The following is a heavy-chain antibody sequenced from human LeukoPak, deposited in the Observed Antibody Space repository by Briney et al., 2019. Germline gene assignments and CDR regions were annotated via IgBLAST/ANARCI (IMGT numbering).Heavy chain of an antibody. J-gene: IGHJ4*02. V-gene: IGHV1-58*02. CDR1: GFTFTSSA. CDR2: IVVGSGNT. D-gene: IGHD3-22*01. CDR3: AAGDGNSSGYYYIFDY. Sequence: SVKVSCKAPGFTFTSSAMQWVRQARGQRLEWIGWIVVGSGNTNYAQKFQERVTITRDMSTSTAYMELSSLRSEDTAVYYCAAGDGNSSGYYYIFDYWGQGTLVTVSS.